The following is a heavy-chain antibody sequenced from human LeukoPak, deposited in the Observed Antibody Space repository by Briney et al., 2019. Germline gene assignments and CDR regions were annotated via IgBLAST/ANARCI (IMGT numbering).Heavy chain of an antibody. CDR3: ARGASRYSVDY. J-gene: IGHJ4*02. D-gene: IGHD1-1*01. Sequence: ASVKVSCKASGGTFSSYAISWVRQAPGQGLEWMGGIIPIFGTANYAQKFQGRVTITADESTSTAYMELGSLRSEDTAVYYCARGASRYSVDYWGQGTLVTVSS. CDR1: GGTFSSYA. V-gene: IGHV1-69*13. CDR2: IIPIFGTA.